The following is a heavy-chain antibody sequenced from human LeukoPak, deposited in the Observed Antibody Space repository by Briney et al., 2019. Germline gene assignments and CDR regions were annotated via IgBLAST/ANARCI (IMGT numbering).Heavy chain of an antibody. D-gene: IGHD3-3*01. CDR2: IKEDGSAK. CDR3: ASGYLDDFWSGHF. CDR1: GFTFGTHW. J-gene: IGHJ4*02. Sequence: GGSLSLSCVASGFTFGTHWMSWVRQVAGKGLEWGANIKEDGSAKYYIDSEKGRFTISRDNAKKSLYLQMNSLRAEDSAVYYCASGYLDDFWSGHFWGQGTQVTVSS. V-gene: IGHV3-7*01.